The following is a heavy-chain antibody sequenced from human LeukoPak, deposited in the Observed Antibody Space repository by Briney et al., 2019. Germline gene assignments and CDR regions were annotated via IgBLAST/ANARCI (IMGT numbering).Heavy chain of an antibody. CDR1: GYTFSAYA. Sequence: ASVKVSCKASGYTFSAYAMHWVRQAPGQRLEWMGWINAGNGDTKYSQKFQGRVTTTRNTSASTAYMELSSLRSEDTAVYYCARQNFGSVRWFDPWGQGALVTVSS. D-gene: IGHD3-10*01. V-gene: IGHV1-3*01. CDR3: ARQNFGSVRWFDP. CDR2: INAGNGDT. J-gene: IGHJ5*02.